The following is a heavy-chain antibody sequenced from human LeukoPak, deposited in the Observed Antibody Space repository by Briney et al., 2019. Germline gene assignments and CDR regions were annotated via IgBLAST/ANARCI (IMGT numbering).Heavy chain of an antibody. CDR2: IYYSGST. Sequence: PSETLSLTCTVSGGSISSYYWSWIRQPPWKGLEWIGYIYYSGSTNYNPSLKSRVTISVDTSKNQFSLKLSSVTAADTAVYYCARLLSGYDSDYDFDYWGQGTLVTVSS. CDR1: GGSISSYY. D-gene: IGHD5-12*01. CDR3: ARLLSGYDSDYDFDY. J-gene: IGHJ4*02. V-gene: IGHV4-59*08.